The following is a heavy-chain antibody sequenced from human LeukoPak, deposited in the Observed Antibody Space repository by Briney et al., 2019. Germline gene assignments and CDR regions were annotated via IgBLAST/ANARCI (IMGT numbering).Heavy chain of an antibody. Sequence: GGSLRLSCAASGFTFSNYWMHWVRHAPGKGLVWVSRINSDGGTTTYADSVKGRFTISRDNAKNTLYLQMNSLRAEDTAVYYCARGDISASGLADYWGQGTLVTVSS. CDR1: GFTFSNYW. J-gene: IGHJ4*02. V-gene: IGHV3-74*01. CDR2: INSDGGTT. CDR3: ARGDISASGLADY. D-gene: IGHD6-13*01.